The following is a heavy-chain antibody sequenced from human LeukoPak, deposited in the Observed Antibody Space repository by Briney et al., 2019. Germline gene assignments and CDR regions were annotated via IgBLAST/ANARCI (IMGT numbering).Heavy chain of an antibody. CDR3: LSGSYEAY. CDR1: GLIFSDHN. V-gene: IGHV3-72*01. CDR2: SGNKVNSYST. J-gene: IGHJ4*02. D-gene: IGHD1-26*01. Sequence: PGGSLRLSCAASGLIFSDHNMDWVRQAPGKGLEWGGRSGNKVNSYSTEYAASVKGRFTISRDDSRNSLYLQMNSLKTEDTAVYYCLSGSYEAYWGQGTLVTVSS.